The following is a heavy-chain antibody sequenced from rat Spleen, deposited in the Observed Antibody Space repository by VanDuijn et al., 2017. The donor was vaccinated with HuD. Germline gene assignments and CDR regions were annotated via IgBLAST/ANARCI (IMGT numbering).Heavy chain of an antibody. CDR3: TIHPRY. D-gene: IGHD3-1*01. V-gene: IGHV2S63*01. CDR1: GFSLTDYS. Sequence: VQLKESGPGLVQPSQTLSLTCTVSGFSLTDYSVHWVRQPPGKGLEWMGVMWSGGSTAYNSALKSRLSISRDTSKNQVFLKMNSLQTDDTGTYYCTIHPRYWGQGVMVTVSS. J-gene: IGHJ2*01. CDR2: MWSGGST.